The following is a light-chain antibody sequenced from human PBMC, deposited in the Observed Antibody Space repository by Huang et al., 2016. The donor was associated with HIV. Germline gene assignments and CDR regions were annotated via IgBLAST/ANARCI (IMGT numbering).Light chain of an antibody. V-gene: IGKV2-28*01. CDR3: MQSLQPPWT. Sequence: DIVMTQSPPFLSVIPGEPAPISCKSSQSLLHSDVSNYLAWYLQRPGQAPQLVIDLATNRAPGVPGSFSGRGSGTDFTLKISRVESEDVGIYYCMQSLQPPWTFGQGTKVEMK. J-gene: IGKJ1*01. CDR1: QSLLHSDVSNY. CDR2: LAT.